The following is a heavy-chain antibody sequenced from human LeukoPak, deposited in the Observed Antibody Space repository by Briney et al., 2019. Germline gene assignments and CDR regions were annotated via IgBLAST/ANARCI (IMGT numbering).Heavy chain of an antibody. J-gene: IGHJ5*02. D-gene: IGHD1-1*01. CDR1: AYTFSTSW. V-gene: IGHV5-51*01. CDR3: ATVGTTGTRWFDP. CDR2: IFPLDSDT. Sequence: GESLKISCKGSAYTFSTSWIAWVRQMPGKGPEWMGIIFPLDSDTRYSPSLQGQVTISVDKSISTAYLQWSSLKTSDTAIYYCATVGTTGTRWFDPWGQGTLVTVSS.